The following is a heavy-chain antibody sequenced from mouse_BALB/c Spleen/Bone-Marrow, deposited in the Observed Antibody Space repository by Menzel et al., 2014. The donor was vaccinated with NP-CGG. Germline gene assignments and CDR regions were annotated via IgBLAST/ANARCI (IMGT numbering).Heavy chain of an antibody. D-gene: IGHD1-2*01. CDR3: ARENTATYFDV. V-gene: IGHV1S34*01. CDR1: GYSFTGYY. J-gene: IGHJ1*01. CDR2: ISCYNGAT. Sequence: LVKTGASVQISCKASGYSFTGYYINWVKQTHGKSLEWIGYISCYNGATSYNRKFKGKATFTVDTSSTTAYIQFNSLTSEDSAVYYCARENTATYFDVWGAGTTVTVSS.